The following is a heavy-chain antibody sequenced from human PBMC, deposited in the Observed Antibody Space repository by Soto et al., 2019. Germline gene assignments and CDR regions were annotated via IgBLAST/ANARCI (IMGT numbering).Heavy chain of an antibody. V-gene: IGHV4-31*03. CDR1: RAFINSGGFY. D-gene: IGHD2-15*01. CDR3: VRGGIAGHWFDP. Sequence: QVQLQESGPGLVKPSQTLSLTCSVSRAFINSGGFYYSWIRQPPGKGLEWLGYIFHSGSTLYNPSPXGXXTLSADTSRNQLSLHLTSVTAADTAVYYCVRGGIAGHWFDPWGQGILVTVSS. CDR2: IFHSGST. J-gene: IGHJ5*02.